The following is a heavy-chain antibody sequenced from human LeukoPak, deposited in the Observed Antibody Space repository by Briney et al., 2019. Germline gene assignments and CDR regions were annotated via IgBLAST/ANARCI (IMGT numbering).Heavy chain of an antibody. CDR2: ISWNSGSI. D-gene: IGHD6-19*01. Sequence: PGRSLRLSCAASGFTFDDYAMHWVRHAPGKGLEWVSGISWNSGSIVYADSVKGRFTISRDNAKNSLYLQMNSLRAEDAALYYCAKAGGAVAGHDYFDYWGQGTLVTVSS. CDR1: GFTFDDYA. J-gene: IGHJ4*02. CDR3: AKAGGAVAGHDYFDY. V-gene: IGHV3-9*01.